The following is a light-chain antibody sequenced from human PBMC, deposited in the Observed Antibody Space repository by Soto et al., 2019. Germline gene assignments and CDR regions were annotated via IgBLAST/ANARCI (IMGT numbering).Light chain of an antibody. Sequence: QSALTQPRSVSGSPGQSVTISCTGTSSDVGGYNYVSWYQQHPGKAPKLMIYDVSKRPSGVPDRFSGSKSGNTASLTISGLQAEDEADYYCCSYAGNYNPHWVFGGGTQLTVL. CDR2: DVS. V-gene: IGLV2-11*01. CDR3: CSYAGNYNPHWV. J-gene: IGLJ3*02. CDR1: SSDVGGYNY.